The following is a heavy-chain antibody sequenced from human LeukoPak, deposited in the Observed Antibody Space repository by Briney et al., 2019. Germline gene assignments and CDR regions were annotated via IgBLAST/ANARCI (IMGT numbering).Heavy chain of an antibody. V-gene: IGHV3-53*01. D-gene: IGHD3-10*01. CDR2: IYRGGDT. CDR1: GFTVSSTY. J-gene: IGHJ4*02. Sequence: GGSLRLSCAASGFTVSSTYMAWVRQAPGKGLEWVSVIYRGGDTYYADSVKGRFTISRDNSKNTVYLQMSSLRAEDTALYYCARGFLADLSMVWVDYWGQGTLVTVSS. CDR3: ARGFLADLSMVWVDY.